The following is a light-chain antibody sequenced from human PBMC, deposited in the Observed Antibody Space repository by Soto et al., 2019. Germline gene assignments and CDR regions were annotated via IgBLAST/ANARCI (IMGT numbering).Light chain of an antibody. J-gene: IGKJ2*01. Sequence: DIQMTQSPSTLSASVGDRVTITCRASRTIGSWLAWYQQKPGKAPKFLIYDASSLESGVPSRFSGTRSGTDFTLTISSLQPDDFATYYCQQYDTYPYTFGQGTELEVK. V-gene: IGKV1-5*01. CDR3: QQYDTYPYT. CDR2: DAS. CDR1: RTIGSW.